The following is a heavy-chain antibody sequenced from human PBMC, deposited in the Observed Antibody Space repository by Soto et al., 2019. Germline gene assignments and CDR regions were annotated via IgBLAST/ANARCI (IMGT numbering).Heavy chain of an antibody. Sequence: GASVKVSCKASGGTFSSYAISWVRQAPGQGLEWMGGIIPIFGTANYAQKFQGRVTITADESTSTAYMELSSLRAEDTAVYYCARAGVNSYYYNYGMDVWGQGTTVTVSS. CDR3: ARAGVNSYYYNYGMDV. J-gene: IGHJ6*02. D-gene: IGHD3-10*01. V-gene: IGHV1-69*13. CDR1: GGTFSSYA. CDR2: IIPIFGTA.